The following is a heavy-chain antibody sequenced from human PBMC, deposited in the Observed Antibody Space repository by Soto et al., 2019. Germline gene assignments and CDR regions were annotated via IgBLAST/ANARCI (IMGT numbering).Heavy chain of an antibody. CDR1: GFTFSSYA. CDR2: ISYDGSNK. D-gene: IGHD6-19*01. V-gene: IGHV3-30-3*01. Sequence: GGSLRLSCAASGFTFSSYAMHWVRQAPGKGLEWVAVISYDGSNKYYADSVKGRFTISRDNSKNTLYLQMNSLRAEDTAVYYCARDRGAVAGRRRGYYGMDVWGQGTTVTVSS. CDR3: ARDRGAVAGRRRGYYGMDV. J-gene: IGHJ6*02.